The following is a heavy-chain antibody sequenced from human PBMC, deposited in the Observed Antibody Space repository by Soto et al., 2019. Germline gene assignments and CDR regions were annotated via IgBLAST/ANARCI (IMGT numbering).Heavy chain of an antibody. CDR3: ARDPPATRNGMDA. CDR2: INSGGST. J-gene: IGHJ6*02. Sequence: GGSLRLSCAASGFTVSSNYMSWVRQAPGKGLEWVSVINSGGSTYYADSVRGRFTISRDNSKNTLYLQMKSLRAEDTAVYYCARDPPATRNGMDAWGQGTTVTVSS. CDR1: GFTVSSNY. V-gene: IGHV3-53*01.